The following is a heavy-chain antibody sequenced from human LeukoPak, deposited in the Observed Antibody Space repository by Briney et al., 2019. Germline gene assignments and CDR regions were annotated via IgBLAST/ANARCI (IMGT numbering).Heavy chain of an antibody. Sequence: GGSLRLSCAASGFTFRSYWMSWVRQVPGKGLECVANIKQDGSEKYYVDSVKGRFTISRDNAKKSLYLQMNSLRAEDTAVYYCARDGGPFDYWGQGTLVIVSS. CDR3: ARDGGPFDY. CDR1: GFTFRSYW. V-gene: IGHV3-7*01. J-gene: IGHJ4*02. CDR2: IKQDGSEK. D-gene: IGHD3-16*01.